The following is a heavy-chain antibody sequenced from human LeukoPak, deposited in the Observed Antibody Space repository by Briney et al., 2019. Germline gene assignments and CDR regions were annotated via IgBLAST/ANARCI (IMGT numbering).Heavy chain of an antibody. CDR3: ANENWFDP. CDR2: INTNTGNP. Sequence: WASVKVSCKASGYTFTSYDINWVRQATGQGLEWMGWINTNTGNPTYAQGFTGRFVFSLDTSVSTAYLQISSLKAEDTAVYYCANENWFDPWGQGTLVTVSS. J-gene: IGHJ5*02. V-gene: IGHV7-4-1*02. CDR1: GYTFTSYD.